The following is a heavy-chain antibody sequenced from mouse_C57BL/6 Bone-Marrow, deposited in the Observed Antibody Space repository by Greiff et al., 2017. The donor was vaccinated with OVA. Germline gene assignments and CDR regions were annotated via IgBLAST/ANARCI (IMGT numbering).Heavy chain of an antibody. Sequence: EVHLVESGGDLVKPGGSLKLSCAASGFTFSSYGMSWVRQTPDKRLEWVATISSGGSYTYYPDSVKGRFTISRDKAKNTLYLQMSSLKSEDTAMYYCARHEDWDYFDYWGQGTTLTVSS. J-gene: IGHJ2*01. CDR2: ISSGGSYT. CDR1: GFTFSSYG. V-gene: IGHV5-6*01. CDR3: ARHEDWDYFDY. D-gene: IGHD4-1*01.